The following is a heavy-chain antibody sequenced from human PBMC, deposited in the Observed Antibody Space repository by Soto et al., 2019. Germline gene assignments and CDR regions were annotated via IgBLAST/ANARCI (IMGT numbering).Heavy chain of an antibody. Sequence: PSETLSLTCTVSGGSISSGGYFWSWIRQPPGKGREWIGFIYYSGSTYYNPSLKSRVNISVDTSKNQFSLKLSSVTAADTAVYYCARGVYGDYATFDWGQGTLVTVSS. CDR1: GGSISSGGYF. J-gene: IGHJ4*02. D-gene: IGHD4-17*01. V-gene: IGHV4-61*08. CDR3: ARGVYGDYATFD. CDR2: IYYSGST.